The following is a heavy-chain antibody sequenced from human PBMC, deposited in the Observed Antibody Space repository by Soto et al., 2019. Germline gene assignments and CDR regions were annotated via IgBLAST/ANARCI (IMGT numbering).Heavy chain of an antibody. Sequence: QVQLVQSGAEVKKPGASVKVSCKASGYTFTSYAMHWVRQAPGQRLEWMGWINGGNGNTKYSQKFQGRVTITCDTSATTAYMELSSLRSEDTAVYYCARGPTASCSGGTCYPTADFWGQGTLLTVSS. CDR3: ARGPTASCSGGTCYPTADF. V-gene: IGHV1-3*01. J-gene: IGHJ4*02. D-gene: IGHD2-15*01. CDR2: INGGNGNT. CDR1: GYTFTSYA.